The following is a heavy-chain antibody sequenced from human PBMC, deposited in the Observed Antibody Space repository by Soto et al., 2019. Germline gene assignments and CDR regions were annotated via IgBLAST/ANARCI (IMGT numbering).Heavy chain of an antibody. CDR1: GDTFRSYA. Sequence: QVQLVQSGAEVKKPGSSVKISCMASGDTFRSYAIGWVRQAPGQGLEWMGGLIPIFGTPTYAPSFQGRLTLTADAPANIAYMELSSLRSVDTALYFWARGPITPRAGDVPYYFDYWGQGTLVAVSS. CDR3: ARGPITPRAGDVPYYFDY. V-gene: IGHV1-69*01. CDR2: LIPIFGTP. D-gene: IGHD2-15*01. J-gene: IGHJ4*02.